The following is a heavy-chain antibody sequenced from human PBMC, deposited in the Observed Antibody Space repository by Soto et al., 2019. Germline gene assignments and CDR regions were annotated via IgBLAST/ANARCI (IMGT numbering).Heavy chain of an antibody. CDR2: INHSGST. CDR1: GGSFSGYY. Sequence: SETLSLTCAVYGGSFSGYYWTWIRQPPGTGLEWIGEINHSGSTNYNPSLKSRVTISVDTSKNQFSLKLTSVTAADTAVYYCARLIVNSCLDSWGQGTLVTVSS. V-gene: IGHV4-34*01. D-gene: IGHD1-26*01. J-gene: IGHJ5*01. CDR3: ARLIVNSCLDS.